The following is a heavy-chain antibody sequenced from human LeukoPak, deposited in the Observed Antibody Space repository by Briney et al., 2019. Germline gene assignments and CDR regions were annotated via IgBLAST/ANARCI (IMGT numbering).Heavy chain of an antibody. J-gene: IGHJ4*02. CDR2: IYHSGNT. Sequence: SETLSLTCTVSGGSISSSSYYWGWIRQPPRKGLEWIGNIYHSGNTYYNSSLKSRVTISVDTSKNQFSLRLTSVTAADTAVYYCASLRVPGDFDYWGQGTLVTVSS. CDR3: ASLRVPGDFDY. CDR1: GGSISSSSYY. D-gene: IGHD3-16*01. V-gene: IGHV4-39*07.